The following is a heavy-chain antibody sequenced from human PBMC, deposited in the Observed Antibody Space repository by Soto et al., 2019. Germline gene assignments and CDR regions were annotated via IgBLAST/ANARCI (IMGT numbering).Heavy chain of an antibody. D-gene: IGHD5-18*01. J-gene: IGHJ6*02. V-gene: IGHV1-2*02. CDR1: GYTFTGYH. CDR2: INPNSGGT. Sequence: ASVKVSCKASGYTFTGYHMHWVRQAPGQGLEWMGWINPNSGGTNYAQKFQGRVTMTRDTSISTAYMELSRLRSDDTAVYYCARDKYGELWLPYYYCGMDVWGQGTTVTVSS. CDR3: ARDKYGELWLPYYYCGMDV.